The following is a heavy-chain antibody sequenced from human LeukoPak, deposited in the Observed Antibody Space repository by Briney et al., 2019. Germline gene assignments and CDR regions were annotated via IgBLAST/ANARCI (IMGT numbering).Heavy chain of an antibody. J-gene: IGHJ3*02. CDR2: INPHSGDT. V-gene: IGHV1-2*02. CDR3: ARVRFLEWLLISDAFDI. CDR1: EYTFTGYY. D-gene: IGHD3-3*01. Sequence: GASVKVSCKASEYTFTGYYLHWVRQAPGQGLEWMGWINPHSGDTDYAQKFQGRVTMTRDTSISTAHMELSRLRSDDTAVYYCARVRFLEWLLISDAFDIWGQGTMVTVSS.